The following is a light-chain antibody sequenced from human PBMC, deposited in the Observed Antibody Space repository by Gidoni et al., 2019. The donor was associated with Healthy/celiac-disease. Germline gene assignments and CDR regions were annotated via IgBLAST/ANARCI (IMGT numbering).Light chain of an antibody. J-gene: IGKJ1*01. CDR3: QQYGSSPTT. Sequence: EIVLTQSPGTLSLSPGERATISCRASQSVSSSYLAWYQQTPGQAPRLLIYGASSRATGIPDRFSGSGSGTDFTLTISRLEPEDFAVYYCQQYGSSPTTFGQGTKVEIK. V-gene: IGKV3-20*01. CDR1: QSVSSSY. CDR2: GAS.